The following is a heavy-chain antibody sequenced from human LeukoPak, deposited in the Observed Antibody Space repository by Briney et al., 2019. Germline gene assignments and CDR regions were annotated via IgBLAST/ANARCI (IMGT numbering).Heavy chain of an antibody. CDR3: ARLDSSGWYLPIDY. CDR2: IDPSDSYT. CDR1: GYTFTTYW. J-gene: IGHJ4*02. V-gene: IGHV5-10-1*01. Sequence: GESLKISCKGPGYTFTTYWISGVRQMPGKGLEWMGKIDPSDSYTNYSPSFQGHVTLSVDKSISTAYLQWSSLKASDTAMYYCARLDSSGWYLPIDYWGQGTLVTVSS. D-gene: IGHD6-19*01.